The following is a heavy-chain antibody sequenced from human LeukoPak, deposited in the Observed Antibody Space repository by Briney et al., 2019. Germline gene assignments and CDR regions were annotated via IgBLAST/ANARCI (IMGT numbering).Heavy chain of an antibody. CDR2: IYPGDSDT. CDR1: GYRFTSDW. J-gene: IGHJ4*02. Sequence: GESLKISCKGSGYRFTSDWIGWVSQMHGKGLEWMGIIYPGDSDTRYSPSFQGQVTISTDKSVNTAYLQWSSLKASDTAIYYCARHQSGSGSYPYFDFWGQGTLVTVSS. D-gene: IGHD1-26*01. V-gene: IGHV5-51*01. CDR3: ARHQSGSGSYPYFDF.